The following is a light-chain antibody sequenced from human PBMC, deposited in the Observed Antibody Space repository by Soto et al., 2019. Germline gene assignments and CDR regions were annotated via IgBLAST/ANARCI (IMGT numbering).Light chain of an antibody. CDR1: QGISSY. CDR3: QQLKSYPQS. CDR2: AAS. J-gene: IGKJ1*01. Sequence: DIQLTQSPSFLSASVGDRVTITCRASQGISSYLAWYQKKPGKAPKLLMYAASTLQSGVPSRFSGSGSGTEFTLTISSLQPEDFASYYSQQLKSYPQSFGQGTKVEIK. V-gene: IGKV1-9*01.